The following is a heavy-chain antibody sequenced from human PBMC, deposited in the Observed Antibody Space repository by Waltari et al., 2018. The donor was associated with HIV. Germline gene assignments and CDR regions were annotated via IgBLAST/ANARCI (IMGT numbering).Heavy chain of an antibody. D-gene: IGHD3-22*01. CDR3: AGADYYDSSGFYYISPGAPYYFDY. CDR1: GGSLSSSTYF. CDR2: IYYCGST. Sequence: QLQLQESGPGLVKPSEALSLTCTVSGGSLSSSTYFWGWIRQPPGKGLEWIGSIYYCGSTYYNPSLKSRVTISIDTSKNQFSLNLSPVTAADTAVYYCAGADYYDSSGFYYISPGAPYYFDYWGQGTLVTVSS. J-gene: IGHJ4*02. V-gene: IGHV4-39*07.